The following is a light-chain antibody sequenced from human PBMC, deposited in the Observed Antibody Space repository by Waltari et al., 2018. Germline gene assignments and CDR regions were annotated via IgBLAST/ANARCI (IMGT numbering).Light chain of an antibody. CDR2: YKSDALK. J-gene: IGLJ2*01. CDR1: SGIHVGSYR. Sequence: QAVLTQPSSLSASPGASASLPCTLRSGIHVGSYRIYWYQQKPGSPPQSLLRYKSDALKHQDSRVPRRFSGSKDASANAGILLISGLQSEDEADYYCMIWHNNAVVFGGGTTLTVL. CDR3: MIWHNNAVV. V-gene: IGLV5-45*03.